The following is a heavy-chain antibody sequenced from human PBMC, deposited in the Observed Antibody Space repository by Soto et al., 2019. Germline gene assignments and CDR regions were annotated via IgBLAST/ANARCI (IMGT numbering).Heavy chain of an antibody. J-gene: IGHJ4*02. V-gene: IGHV4-31*03. Sequence: QVQLQESGPGLVKPSQTLSLTCTVSGGYISSSGYYWRWIRQHPGKGLEWIGYMYNSVSTYYNPSLKSRVTISVDKSKNQFSLKLSSVTAADTAVYYCSRDPQYWGQGTLVTVSS. CDR2: MYNSVST. CDR3: SRDPQY. CDR1: GGYISSSGYY.